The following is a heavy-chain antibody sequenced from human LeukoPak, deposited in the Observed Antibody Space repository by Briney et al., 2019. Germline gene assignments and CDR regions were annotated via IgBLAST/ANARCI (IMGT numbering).Heavy chain of an antibody. J-gene: IGHJ4*02. Sequence: ASVRVSFKASGYTFTDYYIHWVRQAPGQGLEWMGRMDPASHLTKSAHNLQGRVTMTGHKSLTQAYMELRGLRSDATAVHYCPRDQARTTTSYLSMYYRGQ. CDR2: MDPASHLT. D-gene: IGHD1-14*01. CDR3: PRDQARTTTSYLSMYY. V-gene: IGHV1-2*06. CDR1: GYTFTDYY.